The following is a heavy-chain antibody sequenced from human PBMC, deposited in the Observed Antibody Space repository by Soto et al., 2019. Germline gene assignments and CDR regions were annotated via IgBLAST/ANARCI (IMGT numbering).Heavy chain of an antibody. D-gene: IGHD3-22*01. CDR2: ISSSRSYI. CDR1: GFTFSSYS. J-gene: IGHJ3*02. CDR3: ARDQASYYDSSGSPGAFDI. V-gene: IGHV3-21*01. Sequence: GGSLRLSCAASGFTFSSYSMNWVRQAPGKGLEWVSSISSSRSYIYYADSVKGRFTISRDNAKNSLYLQMNSLRAEDTAVYYCARDQASYYDSSGSPGAFDIWGQGTMVTVSS.